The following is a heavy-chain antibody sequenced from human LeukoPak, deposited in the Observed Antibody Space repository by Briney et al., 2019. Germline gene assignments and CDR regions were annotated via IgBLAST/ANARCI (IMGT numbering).Heavy chain of an antibody. Sequence: GGSLRLSCAASGFTFSSYGMHWVRQAPGKGLEWVAVISYDGSNKYYGDSVKGRFTISRDNSKNTLYLQMNSLRAEDTAVYYCAKDHAPRQGGAFDYWGQGTLVTVSS. D-gene: IGHD1-26*01. CDR2: ISYDGSNK. CDR1: GFTFSSYG. CDR3: AKDHAPRQGGAFDY. J-gene: IGHJ4*02. V-gene: IGHV3-30*18.